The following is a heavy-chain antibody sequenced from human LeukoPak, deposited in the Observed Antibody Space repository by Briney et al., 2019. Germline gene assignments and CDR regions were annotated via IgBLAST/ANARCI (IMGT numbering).Heavy chain of an antibody. CDR1: GFTVSNNY. D-gene: IGHD3-16*01. Sequence: PGGSLRLSCAASGFTVSNNYMSWVRQAPGKGLEWVSVIYSGDDTYYVESVKGRFTISRDTSKNTLFLQMNRLRAEDTAVYYCAGRRMLDASFDYWGQGTLVTVSS. J-gene: IGHJ4*02. CDR3: AGRRMLDASFDY. CDR2: IYSGDDT. V-gene: IGHV3-66*02.